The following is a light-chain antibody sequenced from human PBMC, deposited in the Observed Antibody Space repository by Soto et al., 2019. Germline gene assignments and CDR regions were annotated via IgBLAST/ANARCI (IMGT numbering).Light chain of an antibody. CDR2: YAS. V-gene: IGKV3-11*01. Sequence: EIVMTQSPATLSVSPGERATLSCRASQSFTSNLAWYQQKPGRAPRLLIYYASTRATGIPARFSGSGSGTDFTLTITSLEPEDFAVYYCQQRSNWPPTFGQGTKVDIK. CDR3: QQRSNWPPT. CDR1: QSFTSN. J-gene: IGKJ1*01.